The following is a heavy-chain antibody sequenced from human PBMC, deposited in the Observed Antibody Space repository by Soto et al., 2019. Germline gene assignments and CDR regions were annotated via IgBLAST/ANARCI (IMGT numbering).Heavy chain of an antibody. Sequence: PGESLKISCKGSGYSFTSYWINWVRQMPGKGLEWMGRIDPSDSYPNYSPSFQGHVTISDDNYITTAYLQWSSMKAADTAMYYCARDGSYDSTGYIDNWGQGTLVTVSS. CDR1: GYSFTSYW. D-gene: IGHD3-22*01. CDR3: ARDGSYDSTGYIDN. CDR2: IDPSDSYP. J-gene: IGHJ4*01. V-gene: IGHV5-10-1*01.